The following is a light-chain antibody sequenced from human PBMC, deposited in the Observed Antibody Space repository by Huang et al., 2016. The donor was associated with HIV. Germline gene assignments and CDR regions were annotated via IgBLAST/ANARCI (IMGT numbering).Light chain of an antibody. Sequence: EIVLTQSPATLSLSPGERATLSCRASQSVSSDLAWYQQKPGQPPRLLIYDASNRATGIPARFSGSGSGTDFTLTISSLEPEDFAVYYCQQRSNWPYTFGQGTKLEIK. CDR1: QSVSSD. J-gene: IGKJ2*01. CDR3: QQRSNWPYT. V-gene: IGKV3-11*01. CDR2: DAS.